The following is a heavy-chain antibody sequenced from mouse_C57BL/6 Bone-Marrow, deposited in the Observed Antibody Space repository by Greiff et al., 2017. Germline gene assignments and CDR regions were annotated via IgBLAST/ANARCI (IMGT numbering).Heavy chain of an antibody. V-gene: IGHV1-52*01. CDR1: GYTFTSYW. Sequence: QVQLQQPGAELVRPGSSVKLSCKASGYTFTSYWMHWVKQRPIQGLEWIGNIDPSDSETHYNQKFKDKATLTVDKSSSTAYMQLSSLTSEDSAVYYCAREDSSGYSFAYWGQGTLGTVSA. CDR2: IDPSDSET. D-gene: IGHD3-2*02. CDR3: AREDSSGYSFAY. J-gene: IGHJ3*01.